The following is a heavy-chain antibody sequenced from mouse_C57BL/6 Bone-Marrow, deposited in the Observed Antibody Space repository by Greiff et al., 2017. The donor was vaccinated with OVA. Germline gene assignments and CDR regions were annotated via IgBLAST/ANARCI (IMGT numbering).Heavy chain of an antibody. CDR1: GYTFTGYW. Sequence: VHLVESGAELMKPGASVKLSCKATGYTFTGYWIEWVKQRPGHGLEWIGEILPGSGSTNYNEKFKGKATFTADTSSNTAYMQLSSRTTEDSAIYYYALFTTVGATDYWGQGTTLTVSS. CDR3: ALFTTVGATDY. J-gene: IGHJ2*01. CDR2: ILPGSGST. V-gene: IGHV1-9*01. D-gene: IGHD1-1*01.